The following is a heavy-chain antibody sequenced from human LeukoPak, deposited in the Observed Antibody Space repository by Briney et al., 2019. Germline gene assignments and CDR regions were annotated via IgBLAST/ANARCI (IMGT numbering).Heavy chain of an antibody. D-gene: IGHD3-22*01. CDR1: GFIFNGYV. J-gene: IGHJ4*02. Sequence: EGSLRLSRAASGFIFNGYVMHWVRQAPGKGLEWLAVISYDGSDKYYIDSVKDRFTISRDNYKNTLNPQMNRLRAEDTAVYYCAKGEANCYDTLGYDYWGQGTLVTVSS. CDR3: AKGEANCYDTLGYDY. V-gene: IGHV3-30*18. CDR2: ISYDGSDK.